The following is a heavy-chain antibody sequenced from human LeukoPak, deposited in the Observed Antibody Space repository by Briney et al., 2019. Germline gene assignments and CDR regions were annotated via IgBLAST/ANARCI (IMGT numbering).Heavy chain of an antibody. CDR1: GFTFSSYG. CDR3: ARRDYVWGSYRYSPPDY. D-gene: IGHD3-16*02. V-gene: IGHV3-33*01. J-gene: IGHJ4*02. CDR2: IWYDGSNK. Sequence: PGRSLRLSCAASGFTFSSYGMHWVRQAPGKGLEWVSVIWYDGSNKYYADSVEGRFTISRDNSKNTLYLQMNSLRAEDTAVYYCARRDYVWGSYRYSPPDYWGQGTLVTVSS.